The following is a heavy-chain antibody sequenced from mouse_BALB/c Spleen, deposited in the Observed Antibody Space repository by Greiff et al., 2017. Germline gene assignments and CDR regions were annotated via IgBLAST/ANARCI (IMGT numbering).Heavy chain of an antibody. J-gene: IGHJ4*01. CDR1: GFTFSDYY. D-gene: IGHD1-1*01. V-gene: IGHV5-4*02. Sequence: EVQLVESGGGLVKPGGSLKLSCAASGFTFSDYYMYWVRQTPEKRLEWVATISDGGSYTYYPDSVKGRFTISRDNAKNNLYLQMSSLKSEDTAMYYCARDRDYYGSSAYYAMDYWGQGTSVTVSS. CDR3: ARDRDYYGSSAYYAMDY. CDR2: ISDGGSYT.